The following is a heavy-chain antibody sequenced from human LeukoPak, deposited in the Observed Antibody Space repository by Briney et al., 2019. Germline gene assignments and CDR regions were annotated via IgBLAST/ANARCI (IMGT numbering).Heavy chain of an antibody. V-gene: IGHV3-30-3*01. CDR2: ISYDESNK. CDR1: GFAFSSYA. J-gene: IGHJ5*02. CDR3: AREFRLDHYRSRSLGEFDP. Sequence: PGGSLRLSCAASGFAFSSYAMYWVRQAPGKGLEWVAVISYDESNKYYADSLEGRFTISRDNSKNTLYLQMNRLRAEDTAVYYCAREFRLDHYRSRSLGEFDPWGRGTLVTVSS. D-gene: IGHD3-10*01.